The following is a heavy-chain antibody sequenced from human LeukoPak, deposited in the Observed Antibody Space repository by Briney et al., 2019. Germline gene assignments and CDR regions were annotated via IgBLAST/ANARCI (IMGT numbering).Heavy chain of an antibody. CDR2: INHSGST. Sequence: PSETLSLTCAVYGGSFSGYYWSWIRQPPGKGLEWIGEINHSGSTYYNPSLKSRVTISVDTSKNQFPLKLSSVTAADTAVYYCARARTGYSSGWYFYWGQGTLVTVSS. CDR3: ARARTGYSSGWYFY. V-gene: IGHV4-34*01. J-gene: IGHJ4*02. CDR1: GGSFSGYY. D-gene: IGHD6-19*01.